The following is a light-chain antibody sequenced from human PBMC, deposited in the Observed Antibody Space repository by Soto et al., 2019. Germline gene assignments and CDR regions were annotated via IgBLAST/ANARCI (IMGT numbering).Light chain of an antibody. Sequence: EIVMTQSPATLSVSPGERATLSCRASQSVSSNLAWYQQKPGQAPRLLIYGASTRATGIPARFSGSGSGTELTITISRLQSEDLAVYYCQQYNNWPPTWTFGQGTKVDIK. CDR3: QQYNNWPPTWT. J-gene: IGKJ1*01. CDR2: GAS. V-gene: IGKV3-15*01. CDR1: QSVSSN.